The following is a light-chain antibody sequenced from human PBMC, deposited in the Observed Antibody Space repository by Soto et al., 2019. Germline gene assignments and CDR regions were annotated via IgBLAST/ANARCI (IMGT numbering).Light chain of an antibody. V-gene: IGKV3-15*01. CDR1: QSVSSN. CDR2: DAS. Sequence: EIVLTQSPASLSVSPGERATLSCRASQSVSSNLAWYQQKPGQAPRLLIYDASTRATGIPARFSGSVSGTEFTLTISSLRSEDFAVYYGQQYNNWPPVTFGQGTKVDIK. J-gene: IGKJ1*01. CDR3: QQYNNWPPVT.